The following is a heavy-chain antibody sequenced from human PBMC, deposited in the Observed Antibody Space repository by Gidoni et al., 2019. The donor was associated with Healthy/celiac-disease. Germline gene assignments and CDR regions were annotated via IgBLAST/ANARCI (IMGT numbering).Heavy chain of an antibody. CDR1: GFTFSSSS. J-gene: IGHJ6*02. Sequence: DVQLVESGGGLVKPGGSLRLSCAASGFTFSSSSMNWVRQAPGKGLEWVSSISSSSSYIYYADSVKGRFTISRDNAKNSLYLQMNSLRAEDTAVYYCARGMKGYCSSTSCYNTDYYYYYYGMDVWGQGTTVTVSS. D-gene: IGHD2-2*01. CDR3: ARGMKGYCSSTSCYNTDYYYYYYGMDV. V-gene: IGHV3-21*01. CDR2: ISSSSSYI.